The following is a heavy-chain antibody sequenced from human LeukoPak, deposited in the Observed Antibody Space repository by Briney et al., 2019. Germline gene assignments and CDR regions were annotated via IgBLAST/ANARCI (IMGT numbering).Heavy chain of an antibody. CDR2: IYYSGIT. Sequence: PSETLSLSCIVSGGSIRNTYYYWGWIRQPPGKGLEWIGNIYYSGITYYNPSLKSRVTMSVDTSKNHFYLNLNFVTAADTTIYYCARLRGVDIVVEPAAMGEFDYWGQGALVTVSS. CDR1: GGSIRNTYYY. V-gene: IGHV4-39*02. J-gene: IGHJ4*02. D-gene: IGHD2-2*03. CDR3: ARLRGVDIVVEPAAMGEFDY.